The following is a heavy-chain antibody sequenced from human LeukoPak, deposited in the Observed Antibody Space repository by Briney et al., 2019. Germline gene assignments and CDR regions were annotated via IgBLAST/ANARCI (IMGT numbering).Heavy chain of an antibody. Sequence: PGRSLRLSCAASGFTFSSYWMHWVRQAPGKGLVWVSRINSDGSSTSYADSVKGRFTISRDNAKNTLYLQMNSLRAEDTAVYYCARDRANYDILTGPNWFDPWGQGTLVTVSS. V-gene: IGHV3-74*01. D-gene: IGHD3-9*01. CDR1: GFTFSSYW. J-gene: IGHJ5*02. CDR3: ARDRANYDILTGPNWFDP. CDR2: INSDGSST.